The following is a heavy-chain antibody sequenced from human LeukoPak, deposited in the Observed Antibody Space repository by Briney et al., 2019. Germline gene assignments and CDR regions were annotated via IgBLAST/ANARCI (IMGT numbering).Heavy chain of an antibody. J-gene: IGHJ3*02. Sequence: PGGSLRLSCAASGFTFSSYSMNWVRQAPGKGLEWVSYISSSSSTIYYADSVKGRFTISRDNAKNSLYLQMNSLRAEDTAVYYCARVATCTNGVCYIEGDAFDIWGQGTMVTVSS. D-gene: IGHD2-8*01. CDR2: ISSSSSTI. CDR3: ARVATCTNGVCYIEGDAFDI. CDR1: GFTFSSYS. V-gene: IGHV3-48*01.